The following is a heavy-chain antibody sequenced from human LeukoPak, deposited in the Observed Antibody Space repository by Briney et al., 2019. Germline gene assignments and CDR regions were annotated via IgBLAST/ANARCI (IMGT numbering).Heavy chain of an antibody. CDR3: ATLYVSHYSDY. CDR1: GFTFSRYA. V-gene: IGHV3-23*01. Sequence: GGSLRLSCAASGFTFSRYAMSWVRQAPGKGLEWVSAISSSGDTTYYADSVKGRFTISRDNSKNTLFQQRNILRADATAVYYCATLYVSHYSDYWGEGTLVTPSS. D-gene: IGHD3-10*02. J-gene: IGHJ4*02. CDR2: ISSSGDTT.